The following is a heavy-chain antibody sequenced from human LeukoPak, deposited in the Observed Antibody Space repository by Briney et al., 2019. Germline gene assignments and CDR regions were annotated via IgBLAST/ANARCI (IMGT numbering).Heavy chain of an antibody. CDR3: ARDSSDIRSLIAR. CDR1: GGTFSKYT. CDR2: ITPLFGTA. D-gene: IGHD2-15*01. J-gene: IGHJ1*01. V-gene: IGHV1-69*13. Sequence: SVKVSCKASGGTFSKYTISWVRQRPGQGLEWMGGITPLFGTANYAQKFQGRVTITADESASTAYMELSSLRSEDTAVYYCARDSSDIRSLIARWGQGTLVTVSS.